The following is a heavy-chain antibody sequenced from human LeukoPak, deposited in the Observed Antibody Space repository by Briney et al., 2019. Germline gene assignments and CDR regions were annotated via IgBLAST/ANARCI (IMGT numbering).Heavy chain of an antibody. CDR2: TYYRSKWYN. Sequence: SQTLSLTCAISGDSVSSNSAAWDWIRQSPSRGLEWLGRTYYRSKWYNDYAVSVKSRITINPDTSKNQFSLQLNSVTPEDTAVYYCARNPAAATDNWFDPWGQGTLVTVSS. V-gene: IGHV6-1*01. D-gene: IGHD6-13*01. J-gene: IGHJ5*02. CDR1: GDSVSSNSAA. CDR3: ARNPAAATDNWFDP.